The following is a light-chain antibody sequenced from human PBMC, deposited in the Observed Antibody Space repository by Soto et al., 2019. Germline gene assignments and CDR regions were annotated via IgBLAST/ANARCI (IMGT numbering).Light chain of an antibody. Sequence: EIVLTQSPATLSLSPGERAALSCRASQSVSSYLAWYQQKPGQAPRLLIYDASNRATGIPARFSGSGSGTDXTXTISSLEPEDFAVYYCQQRSNWPITFGQGTRLEIK. CDR3: QQRSNWPIT. CDR2: DAS. J-gene: IGKJ5*01. V-gene: IGKV3-11*01. CDR1: QSVSSY.